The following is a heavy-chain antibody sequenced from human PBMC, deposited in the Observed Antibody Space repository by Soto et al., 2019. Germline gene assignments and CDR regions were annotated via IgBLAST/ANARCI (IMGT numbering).Heavy chain of an antibody. V-gene: IGHV5-51*01. J-gene: IGHJ6*02. Sequence: SVVSYLSGRVLHLTGKGLEWMGIIYPGDSDTRYSPSFQGQVTISADKSISTAYLQWSSLKASDTAMYYCARLGAAPGTNYYYGMDVRGQGTSV. D-gene: IGHD6-13*01. CDR2: IYPGDSDT. CDR1: SVVSYL. CDR3: ARLGAAPGTNYYYGMDV.